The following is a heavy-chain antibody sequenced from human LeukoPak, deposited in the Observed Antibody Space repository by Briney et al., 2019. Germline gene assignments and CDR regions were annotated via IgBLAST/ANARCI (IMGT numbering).Heavy chain of an antibody. CDR2: IYYSGST. CDR3: ARQRSSSWPDY. J-gene: IGHJ4*02. D-gene: IGHD6-13*01. V-gene: IGHV4-59*07. CDR1: GGSISSYY. Sequence: PSDTLSLTCTVSGGSISSYYWSWIRQPPRKGLEGIGYIYYSGSTNYNPSLKSRVTISVDTSKNQFSLKLSSVTAADTAVYYCARQRSSSWPDYWGQGTLVTVSS.